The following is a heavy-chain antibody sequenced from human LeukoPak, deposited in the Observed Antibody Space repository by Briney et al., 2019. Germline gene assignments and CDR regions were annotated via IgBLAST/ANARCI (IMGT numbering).Heavy chain of an antibody. CDR2: ISAYNGNT. Sequence: ASVKVSCKASGYTFTSYGISWVRQAPGQGLEWMGSISAYNGNTNYAQKLQGRVTMTTDTSTSTAYMELRSLRSDDTAVYYCARGPSRSGSYSILPAEYFQHWGQGTLVTVSS. D-gene: IGHD1-26*01. CDR1: GYTFTSYG. CDR3: ARGPSRSGSYSILPAEYFQH. J-gene: IGHJ1*01. V-gene: IGHV1-18*01.